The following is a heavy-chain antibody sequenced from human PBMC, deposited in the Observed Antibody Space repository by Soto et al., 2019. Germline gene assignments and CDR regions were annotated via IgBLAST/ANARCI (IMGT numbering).Heavy chain of an antibody. CDR3: AKSTRNREKDCLYYYYMDV. Sequence: EVQLLESGGGLVQPGGSLRLSCAASGFTFSSYAMSWVRQAPGKGLEWVSVVSGGGGSTYYADSVKGRFTISRDNSKDTLYLQMNSLRAEDTAVYYCAKSTRNREKDCLYYYYMDVWGKGTTVTVSS. CDR1: GFTFSSYA. J-gene: IGHJ6*03. D-gene: IGHD2-15*01. CDR2: VSGGGGST. V-gene: IGHV3-23*01.